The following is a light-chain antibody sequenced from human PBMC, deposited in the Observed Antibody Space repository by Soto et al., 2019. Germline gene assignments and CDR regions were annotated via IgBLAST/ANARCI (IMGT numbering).Light chain of an antibody. J-gene: IGKJ2*01. CDR3: QQSYTYVRT. Sequence: DIQMTQSPSSLSASVGDRVTITCRASQSIDTHLVWYQQKPATAPKILIYVASRLEGGVPSRFSGSGFGTDFTLTINNLQPEDFATYYCQQSYTYVRTFGQGTKVQIK. V-gene: IGKV1-39*01. CDR1: QSIDTH. CDR2: VAS.